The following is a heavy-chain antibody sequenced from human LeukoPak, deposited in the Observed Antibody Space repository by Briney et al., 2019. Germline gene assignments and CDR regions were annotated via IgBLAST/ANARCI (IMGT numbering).Heavy chain of an antibody. CDR3: ARDNSVGDNAWWFDP. D-gene: IGHD1-26*01. Sequence: TSVKVSCKASGYTFTSYYMHWVRQAPGQGLEWMGLINPTGGSTGYAQKFQGRVTMTRDMSTSTDYMELSSLRSEDTAIYYCARDNSVGDNAWWFDPWGQGTLVTVSS. J-gene: IGHJ5*02. V-gene: IGHV1-46*01. CDR2: INPTGGST. CDR1: GYTFTSYY.